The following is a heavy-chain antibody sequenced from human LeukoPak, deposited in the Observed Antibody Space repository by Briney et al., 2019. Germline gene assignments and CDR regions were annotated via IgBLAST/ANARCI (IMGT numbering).Heavy chain of an antibody. D-gene: IGHD6-13*01. J-gene: IGHJ4*02. CDR1: GFTFSSYSM. Sequence: PGGSLRLSCAASGFTFSSYSMNWVRQPPGKGLEWIGEIYHSGSTNYNPSLKSRVTISVDKSKNQFSLKLSSVTAADTAVYYCARTIAAAGTIGYWGQGTLVTVSS. V-gene: IGHV4-4*02. CDR3: ARTIAAAGTIGY. CDR2: IYHSGST.